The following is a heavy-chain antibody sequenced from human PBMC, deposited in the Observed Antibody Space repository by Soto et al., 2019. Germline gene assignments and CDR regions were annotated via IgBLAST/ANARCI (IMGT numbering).Heavy chain of an antibody. V-gene: IGHV5-51*01. CDR1: GFTFTTSW. CDR3: ARRKNNVGRPFDF. Sequence: GESLKISCGGSGFTFTTSWIAWVRQMPGKGLEWMGVIYPGDSTTRYSPSFQGLVSISADTSSNTAYLQWSSLHASDSAMYYCARRKNNVGRPFDFWGQGTLVTVSS. CDR2: IYPGDSTT. D-gene: IGHD2-21*01. J-gene: IGHJ4*02.